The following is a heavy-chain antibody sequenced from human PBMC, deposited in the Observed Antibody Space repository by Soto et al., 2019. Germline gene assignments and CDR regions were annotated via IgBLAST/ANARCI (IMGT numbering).Heavy chain of an antibody. CDR1: GGSISSSSYY. CDR2: IYYSGST. J-gene: IGHJ3*02. V-gene: IGHV4-39*01. D-gene: IGHD1-1*01. Sequence: QLQLQESGPGLVKPSETLSLTCTVSGGSISSSSYYWGWIRQPPGKGLEWIGSIYYSGSTYYNPSLKSRVTKSVDTSNHQFSRKLSSVTAADTAVYYCARPRRTNEYYDAFDIWGQGTMVTVSS. CDR3: ARPRRTNEYYDAFDI.